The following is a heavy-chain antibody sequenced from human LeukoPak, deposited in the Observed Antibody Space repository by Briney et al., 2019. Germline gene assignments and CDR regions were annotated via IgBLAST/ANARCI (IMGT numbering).Heavy chain of an antibody. D-gene: IGHD3-22*01. J-gene: IGHJ4*02. CDR1: GLTFINFG. CDR2: ISGSAVIT. CDR3: AKESSDYFDY. V-gene: IGHV3-23*01. Sequence: PGGTLRLSCAASGLTFINFGMTWVRQAPGKGLEWVSAISGSAVITFYADSVKGRFTISRDNSKNTLYLQMNSLRAEDTAVYYCAKESSDYFDYWGQGTLVTVSS.